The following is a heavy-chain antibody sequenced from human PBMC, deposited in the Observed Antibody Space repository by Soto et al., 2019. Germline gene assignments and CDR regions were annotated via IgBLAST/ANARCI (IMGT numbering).Heavy chain of an antibody. Sequence: EVQLVQSGAEVKKPGESLKIACKVSGYRFTTDGIAWVRQMPDKGLEWMGIIYPGDSDTRYSPSFEGQVTISADRSISTAYLQWSRLKVSDTARHNLARSQALDYWGQGTLITVAS. V-gene: IGHV5-51*01. J-gene: IGHJ4*02. CDR1: GYRFTTDG. CDR3: ARSQALDY. CDR2: IYPGDSDT.